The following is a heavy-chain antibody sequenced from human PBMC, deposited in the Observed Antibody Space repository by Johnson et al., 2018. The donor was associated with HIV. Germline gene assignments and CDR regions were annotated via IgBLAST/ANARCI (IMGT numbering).Heavy chain of an antibody. J-gene: IGHJ3*02. CDR3: AEYQGLEAFDI. CDR2: ISGDGSSS. D-gene: IGHD2-2*01. Sequence: VQLVESGGALVQPGGSLRLSCEVSGFTISTFWMHWVRQVPGKGLMWVSRISGDGSSSSYADSVKGRFTISRGNAKNTLYLQMNSLRAEDTAVYYCAEYQGLEAFDIWGQGTMVTVSS. V-gene: IGHV3-74*02. CDR1: GFTISTFW.